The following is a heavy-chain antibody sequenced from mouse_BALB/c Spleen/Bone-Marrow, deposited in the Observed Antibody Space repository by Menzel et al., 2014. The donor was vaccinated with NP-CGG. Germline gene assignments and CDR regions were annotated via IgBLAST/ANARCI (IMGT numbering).Heavy chain of an antibody. CDR1: GFDFSSYG. CDR3: VNYLGRSYYFNL. J-gene: IGHJ2*01. V-gene: IGHV5-17*01. CDR2: IDPVFDGI. Sequence: EQLKESGGGLVQPGGSLKLSCKASGFDFSSYGVSWVRQAPGKGLEWIGYIDPVFDGIYYASWVNGRFTISRDTAQNTLYLQLHSLTAADTATYFCVNYLGRSYYFNLWGQGTLVTVSS. D-gene: IGHD2-14*01.